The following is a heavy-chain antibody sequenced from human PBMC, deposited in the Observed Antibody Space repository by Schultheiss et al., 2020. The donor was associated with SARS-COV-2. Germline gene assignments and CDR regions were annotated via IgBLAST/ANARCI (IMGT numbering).Heavy chain of an antibody. CDR3: AQGKVRSSAWQMGWFGP. CDR2: INPNSGGT. Sequence: ASVKVSCKASGYTFTGYYMHWVRQAPGQGLEWMGWINPNSGGTNYAQKFQGRVTMTRDTSISTAYMELSRLRSDDTAIYYCAQGKVRSSAWQMGWFGPWGQGAQVTVAS. V-gene: IGHV1-2*02. CDR1: GYTFTGYY. D-gene: IGHD6-19*01. J-gene: IGHJ5*02.